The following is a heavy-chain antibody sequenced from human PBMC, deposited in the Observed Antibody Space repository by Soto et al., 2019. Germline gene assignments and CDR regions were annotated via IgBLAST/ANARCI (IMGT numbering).Heavy chain of an antibody. J-gene: IGHJ6*02. V-gene: IGHV5-51*01. CDR3: ARQYCSGDCYSDYYYGMDV. CDR2: IYLGDSDT. Sequence: PGESLKISCKGSGYRFTSYWIGWVRQMPGKGLEWMGIIYLGDSDTRYSPSFQGQVTMSADKSISTAYLQWSSLKASDSAMYYCARQYCSGDCYSDYYYGMDVWGQGTTVTVSS. CDR1: GYRFTSYW. D-gene: IGHD2-21*01.